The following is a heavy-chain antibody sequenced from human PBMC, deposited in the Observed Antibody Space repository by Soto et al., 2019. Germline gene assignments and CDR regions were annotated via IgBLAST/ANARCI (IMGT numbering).Heavy chain of an antibody. J-gene: IGHJ4*02. D-gene: IGHD6-19*01. CDR2: ISGSGGST. Sequence: GGSLRLSCAASGFTFSSYAMSWVRQAPGKGLEWVSAISGSGGSTYYADSVKGRFTISRDNSKNTLYLQMNSLRAEDTAVHYCAKEHSSGWYLFRFDYWGQGTLVTVSS. V-gene: IGHV3-23*01. CDR1: GFTFSSYA. CDR3: AKEHSSGWYLFRFDY.